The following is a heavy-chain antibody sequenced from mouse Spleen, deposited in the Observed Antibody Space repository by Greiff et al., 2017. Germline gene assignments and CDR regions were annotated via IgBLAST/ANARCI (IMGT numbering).Heavy chain of an antibody. CDR3: ANHPHYYGSSYIFIAY. Sequence: EVQLQQSGPELVKPGASVKMSCKASGYTFTDYNMHWVKQSHGKSLEWIGYINPNNGGTSYNQKFKGKATLTVNKSSSTAYMELRSLTSEDSAVYYCANHPHYYGSSYIFIAYWGQGTLVTVSA. CDR2: INPNNGGT. V-gene: IGHV1-22*01. J-gene: IGHJ3*01. D-gene: IGHD1-1*01. CDR1: GYTFTDYN.